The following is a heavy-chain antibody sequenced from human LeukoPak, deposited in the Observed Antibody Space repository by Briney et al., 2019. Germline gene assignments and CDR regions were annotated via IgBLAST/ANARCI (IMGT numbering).Heavy chain of an antibody. J-gene: IGHJ1*01. V-gene: IGHV3-23*01. CDR2: ISGSGGRT. CDR3: AKFTTVNMYFHH. CDR1: GFSFSSYA. D-gene: IGHD4-11*01. Sequence: RGSLRPSCAGSGFSFSSYAMNWVRQAPGNGLEWDSGISGSGGRTDYADSVKGRFTIYRDNSKNTLYLQMNSLRAEDTAVYYCAKFTTVNMYFHHWGQGTLVTVSS.